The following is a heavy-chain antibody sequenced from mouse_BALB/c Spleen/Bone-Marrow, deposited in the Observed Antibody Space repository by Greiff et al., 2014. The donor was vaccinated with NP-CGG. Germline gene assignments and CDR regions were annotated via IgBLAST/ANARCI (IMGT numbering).Heavy chain of an antibody. CDR3: VSHGSWFAY. CDR2: IRSKSNNYAT. V-gene: IGHV10-1*02. Sequence: DVHLVESGGGLVQPKGSLKLSCAASGFTFNTYAMSWVRQAPGKGLEWVARIRSKSNNYATYYADSVKDRFTISRDDSQSMLYLQMNNLKTEDTAMYYCVSHGSWFAYWGQGTLVTVSA. CDR1: GFTFNTYA. J-gene: IGHJ3*01.